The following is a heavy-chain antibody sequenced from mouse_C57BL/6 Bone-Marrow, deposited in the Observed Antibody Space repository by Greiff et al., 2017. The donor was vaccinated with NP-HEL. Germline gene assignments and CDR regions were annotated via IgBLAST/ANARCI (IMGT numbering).Heavy chain of an antibody. CDR1: GFTFSDYG. CDR2: ISSGSSTI. J-gene: IGHJ4*01. CDR3: ATPCDAMDY. Sequence: DVMLVESGGGLVKPGGSLKLSCAASGFTFSDYGMHWVRQAPEKGLEWVAYISSGSSTIYYADTVKGRFTISRDNAKNTLFLQMTSLRSEDTAMYYCATPCDAMDYWGQGTSVTVSS. V-gene: IGHV5-17*01.